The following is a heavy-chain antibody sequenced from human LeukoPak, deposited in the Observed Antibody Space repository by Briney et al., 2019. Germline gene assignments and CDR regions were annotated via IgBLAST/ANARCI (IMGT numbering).Heavy chain of an antibody. V-gene: IGHV1-2*06. CDR3: ANSNYYGSGISDY. CDR2: INPKSGGT. D-gene: IGHD3-10*01. CDR1: GYTFTDYY. Sequence: ASVKVSCKASGYTFTDYYVHWVRQAPGQGLEWMGRINPKSGGTNYAQKFQGRVTMTRDTSISTAYMELSRLRSDGTAMYYCANSNYYGSGISDYWGQGTLVTVSS. J-gene: IGHJ4*02.